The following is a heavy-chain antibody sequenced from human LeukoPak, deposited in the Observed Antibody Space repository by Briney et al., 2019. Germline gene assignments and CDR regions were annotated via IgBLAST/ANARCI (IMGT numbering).Heavy chain of an antibody. V-gene: IGHV4-59*12. D-gene: IGHD6-13*01. CDR1: GGSISSYY. CDR2: IYYSGST. J-gene: IGHJ4*02. Sequence: SETLSLTCTVSGGSISSYYWSWIRQPPGKGLEWIGYIYYSGSTYYNPSLKSRVTISADTSKNQFSLKLSSVTAADTAVYYCARVAAAGTIDYWGQGTLVTVSS. CDR3: ARVAAAGTIDY.